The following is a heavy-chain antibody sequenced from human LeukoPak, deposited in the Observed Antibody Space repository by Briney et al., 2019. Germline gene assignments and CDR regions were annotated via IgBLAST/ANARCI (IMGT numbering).Heavy chain of an antibody. D-gene: IGHD1-7*01. CDR2: VYTSGST. Sequence: PSETLSLTCSVSGGSISGYYWTWIRRPAGKGLEWIGRVYTSGSTHYNPSVKTRLTMSVDTSKNQFSLKLSSVTAADTAVYYCARLITGTTTAFDIWGQGTMVTVSS. CDR1: GGSISGYY. V-gene: IGHV4-4*07. CDR3: ARLITGTTTAFDI. J-gene: IGHJ3*02.